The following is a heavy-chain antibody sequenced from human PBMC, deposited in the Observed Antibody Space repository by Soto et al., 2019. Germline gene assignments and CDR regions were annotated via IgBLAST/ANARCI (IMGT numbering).Heavy chain of an antibody. CDR2: IYYVGST. D-gene: IGHD3-9*01. V-gene: IGHV4-30-4*01. J-gene: IGHJ4*02. CDR3: ARLVKIFDFDY. CDR1: GGSISSGDYY. Sequence: TLSRTCTVSGGSISSGDYYWSWIRQPPGKGLEWIGYIYYVGSTSYNPSFQGQVTISADKSISTAYLQWSSLRASDTAMYYCARLVKIFDFDYWGQGTLVTVSS.